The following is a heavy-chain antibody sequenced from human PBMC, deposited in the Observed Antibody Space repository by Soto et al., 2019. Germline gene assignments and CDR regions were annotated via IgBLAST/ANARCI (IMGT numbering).Heavy chain of an antibody. CDR3: ARGRDSGLYYFVY. CDR1: GFTFSNYD. J-gene: IGHJ4*02. CDR2: ISTAGNT. Sequence: EVQLVESGGDLVQPGGSLRLSCAASGFTFSNYDMHWVRQATGKGLEWVSTISTAGNTYSPGSVKGRFTISRENAKNSWYLQMNSLGVDDPAVCYCARGRDSGLYYFVYWGRGTLVTVSS. D-gene: IGHD2-21*01. V-gene: IGHV3-13*01.